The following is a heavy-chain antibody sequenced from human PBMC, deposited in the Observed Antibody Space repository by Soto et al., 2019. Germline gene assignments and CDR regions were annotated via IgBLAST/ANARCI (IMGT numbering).Heavy chain of an antibody. V-gene: IGHV4-39*01. Sequence: SETLSLTCTVSGGSIISSSYYWGWIRQPPGKGLEWIGSIYYSGSTYYNPSLKSRVTISVDTSKNQFSLKLSSVTAADTAVYYCARAYYDFWSGYYPAAFDIWGQGTMVTVSS. J-gene: IGHJ3*02. CDR3: ARAYYDFWSGYYPAAFDI. CDR1: GGSIISSSYY. D-gene: IGHD3-3*01. CDR2: IYYSGST.